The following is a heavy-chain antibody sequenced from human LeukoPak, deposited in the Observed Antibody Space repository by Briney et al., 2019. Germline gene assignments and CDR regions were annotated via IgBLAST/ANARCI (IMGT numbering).Heavy chain of an antibody. CDR2: IYTSGST. J-gene: IGHJ4*02. CDR1: GGSISSYY. CDR3: ARAGYSSGWDTFDY. Sequence: PSETLSLTCTVSGGSISSYYWSWIRQPAGKGLEWIGRIYTSGSTNYNPSLKSRVTMSVDTSKNQFSLKLSSVTAADTAVYYCARAGYSSGWDTFDYWGQGTLVTVSS. V-gene: IGHV4-4*07. D-gene: IGHD6-19*01.